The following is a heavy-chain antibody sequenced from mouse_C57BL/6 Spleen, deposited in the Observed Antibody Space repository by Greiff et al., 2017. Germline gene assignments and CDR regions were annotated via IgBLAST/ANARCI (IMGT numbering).Heavy chain of an antibody. D-gene: IGHD1-1*01. CDR1: GFTFSSYA. CDR3: AREEGYDYYDSFSY. V-gene: IGHV5S21*01. J-gene: IGHJ3*01. Sequence: EVQRVESGEGLVKPGGSLKLSCAASGFTFSSYAMSWVRQTPEKRLEWVAYISSGSDSIYYADTVKGRFTISRENARNTLYLQMSSLKSEDTALYYCAREEGYDYYDSFSYWGQGTLVTVSA. CDR2: ISSGSDSI.